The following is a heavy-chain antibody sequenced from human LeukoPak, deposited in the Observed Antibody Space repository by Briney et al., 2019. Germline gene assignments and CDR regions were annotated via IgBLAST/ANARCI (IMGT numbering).Heavy chain of an antibody. D-gene: IGHD3-3*01. V-gene: IGHV4-59*08. J-gene: IGHJ4*02. CDR3: ARQAIFGVVTSMN. Sequence: SETLSLTCTVSGGSISSYYWSWIRQPPGKGLEWIGYIYYSGSTNYNPSLKSRVTISVDTSKNQFSLRLNSVTAADTAVYYCARQAIFGVVTSMNWGQGTLVTVSS. CDR1: GGSISSYY. CDR2: IYYSGST.